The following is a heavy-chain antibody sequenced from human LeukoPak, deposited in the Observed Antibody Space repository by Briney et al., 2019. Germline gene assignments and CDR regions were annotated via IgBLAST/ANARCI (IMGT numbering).Heavy chain of an antibody. CDR3: AILSGSGSYSYFDY. D-gene: IGHD3-10*01. Sequence: GGDLRLSCAASGFIVSSNYMSWVRQAPGKGLEWVSVIYSGGSTYYADSVKGRFTISRHDSKNALYLQMNSLRAEDTAVYYCAILSGSGSYSYFDYWGQGTLVTDSP. V-gene: IGHV3-53*04. CDR1: GFIVSSNY. CDR2: IYSGGST. J-gene: IGHJ4*02.